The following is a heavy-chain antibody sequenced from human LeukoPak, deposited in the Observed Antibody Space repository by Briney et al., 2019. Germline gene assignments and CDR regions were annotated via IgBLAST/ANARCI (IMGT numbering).Heavy chain of an antibody. CDR1: GYTFTSYY. CDR3: AKQQWLVREDAFDI. Sequence: ASAKVSCKASGYTFTSYYMHWVRQAPGQGLEWMGIINPSGGSTSYAQKFQGRVTMTRDMSTSTVYMELSSLRSEDTAVYYCAKQQWLVREDAFDIWGQGTMVTVSS. D-gene: IGHD6-19*01. J-gene: IGHJ3*02. V-gene: IGHV1-46*01. CDR2: INPSGGST.